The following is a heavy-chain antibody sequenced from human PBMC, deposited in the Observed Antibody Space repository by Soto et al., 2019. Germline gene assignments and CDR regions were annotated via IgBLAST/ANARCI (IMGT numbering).Heavy chain of an antibody. CDR2: ISYDGSNK. Sequence: LEWVAVISYDGSNKYYADSVKGRFTISRDNSKNTLYLQMNSLRAEDTAVYYFFFQAXDGIRDTVPVSAFLLNRSSDL. CDR3: FFQAXDGIRDTVPVSAFLLNRSSDL. V-gene: IGHV3-30*03. J-gene: IGHJ2*01. D-gene: IGHD6-13*01.